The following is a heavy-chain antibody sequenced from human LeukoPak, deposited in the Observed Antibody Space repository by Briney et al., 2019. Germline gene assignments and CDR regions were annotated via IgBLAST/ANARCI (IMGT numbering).Heavy chain of an antibody. J-gene: IGHJ4*02. V-gene: IGHV3-48*02. CDR1: GFTFSSYS. Sequence: GGSLRLSCAASGFTFSSYSMSWVRQAPGKGLEWVSHISSSSNNIYYVDSVKGRLTISRDNAQNSLYLHMNSLRDEDTAVYYCARGNPNYYFDHWGQGTLVTVSS. CDR3: ARGNPNYYFDH. CDR2: ISSSSNNI. D-gene: IGHD5-24*01.